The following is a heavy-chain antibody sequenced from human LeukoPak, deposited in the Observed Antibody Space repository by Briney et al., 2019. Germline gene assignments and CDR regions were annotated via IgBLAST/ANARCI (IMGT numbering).Heavy chain of an antibody. V-gene: IGHV1-46*01. D-gene: IGHD2-2*01. CDR2: INPSGGST. Sequence: ASVKVSCKASGYTFTSYYMHWVRQAPGQGLEWMGIINPSGGSTNYAQKFQGRVTMTRDTSTSTVYMELSSLRSEDTAVYYCARVTDCSSTSCYRPLGYWGQGTLVTVSS. CDR3: ARVTDCSSTSCYRPLGY. CDR1: GYTFTSYY. J-gene: IGHJ4*02.